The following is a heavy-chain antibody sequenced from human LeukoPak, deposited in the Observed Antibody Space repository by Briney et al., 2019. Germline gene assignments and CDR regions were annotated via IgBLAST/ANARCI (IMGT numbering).Heavy chain of an antibody. Sequence: GGSLRLSCAASGFSFSVFWMHWVRQVPGKGPVWVSRIKTDGSITDYADSVKGRFTISRDNAKNTVYLQMNSLRAEDTAVYYCVRDWGYDSSGYWQKYFDTWGQGTLVTVSS. CDR3: VRDWGYDSSGYWQKYFDT. J-gene: IGHJ4*02. CDR1: GFSFSVFW. CDR2: IKTDGSIT. V-gene: IGHV3-74*01. D-gene: IGHD3-22*01.